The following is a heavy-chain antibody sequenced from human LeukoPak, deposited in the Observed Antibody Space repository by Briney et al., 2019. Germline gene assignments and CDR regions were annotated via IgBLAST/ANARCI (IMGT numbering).Heavy chain of an antibody. V-gene: IGHV3-74*01. CDR2: INSDGSST. CDR1: GGSISSSSYY. D-gene: IGHD3-10*01. CDR3: AKDQLGFGESTFDY. Sequence: PSETLSLTCTVSGGSISSSSYYWGWIRQPPGKGLVWVSRINSDGSSTSYADSVKGRFTISRDNAKNTLYLQMNSLRAEDTAVYYCAKDQLGFGESTFDYWGQGTLVTVSS. J-gene: IGHJ4*02.